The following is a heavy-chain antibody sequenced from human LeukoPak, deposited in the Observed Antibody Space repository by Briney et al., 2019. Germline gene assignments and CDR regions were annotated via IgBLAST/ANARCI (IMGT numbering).Heavy chain of an antibody. Sequence: SETLSLTCTVSGGSISSYYWSWIRQPPGKGLEWIGYIYYSGSTNYNPSLKSRVTISVDTSKNQFSLKLSSVTAADTAVYYYARRHYDILTGYYPKGDDAFDIWGQGTMVTVSS. J-gene: IGHJ3*02. V-gene: IGHV4-59*08. CDR1: GGSISSYY. D-gene: IGHD3-9*01. CDR3: ARRHYDILTGYYPKGDDAFDI. CDR2: IYYSGST.